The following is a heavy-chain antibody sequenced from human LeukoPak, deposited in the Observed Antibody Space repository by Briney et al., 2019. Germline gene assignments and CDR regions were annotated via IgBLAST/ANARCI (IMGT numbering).Heavy chain of an antibody. V-gene: IGHV3-30*04. CDR2: ISYDGSNK. Sequence: GSLRLSCAASGFTFSSYAMHWVRQAPGKGLEWVAVISYDGSNKYSVKGRFTISRDNSKNTLYLQMNSLRAEDTAVYYCARAAAIGPPDAFDIWGQGTLVTVSS. CDR3: ARAAAIGPPDAFDI. J-gene: IGHJ3*02. CDR1: GFTFSSYA. D-gene: IGHD5-18*01.